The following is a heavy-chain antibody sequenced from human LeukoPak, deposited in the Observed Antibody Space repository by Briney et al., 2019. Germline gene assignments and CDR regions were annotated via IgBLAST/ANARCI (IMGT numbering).Heavy chain of an antibody. V-gene: IGHV4-39*07. Sequence: PSETLSLTCTVSGGSIGSSSSYWAWIRQPPGKGLEWIGNIYHSGSTSYNPSLKSRVTISVDTSENQFSLKLSSVTAADTAVYYCASIGSYDYVWGSPRQGWFDPWGQGTLVTVSS. CDR2: IYHSGST. CDR1: GGSIGSSSSY. D-gene: IGHD3-16*01. CDR3: ASIGSYDYVWGSPRQGWFDP. J-gene: IGHJ5*02.